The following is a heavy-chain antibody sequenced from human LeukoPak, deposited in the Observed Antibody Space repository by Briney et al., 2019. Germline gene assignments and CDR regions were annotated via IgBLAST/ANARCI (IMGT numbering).Heavy chain of an antibody. CDR1: GGSISSSTYY. V-gene: IGHV4-31*03. CDR2: IYYSGST. J-gene: IGHJ3*02. Sequence: KPPETLSLTCTVSGGSISSSTYYWGWIRQPPGKGLEWIGYIYYSGSTYYNPSLKSRVTISVDTSKNQFSLKLSSVTAADTAVYYCARVGVQSLAFDIWGQGTMVTVSS. D-gene: IGHD2-8*01. CDR3: ARVGVQSLAFDI.